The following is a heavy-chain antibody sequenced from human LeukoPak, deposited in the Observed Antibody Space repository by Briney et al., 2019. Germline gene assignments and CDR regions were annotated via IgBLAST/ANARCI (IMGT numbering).Heavy chain of an antibody. CDR3: ARVGSFTHQWSG. J-gene: IGHJ4*02. CDR1: GFFFNTYW. D-gene: IGHD2-15*01. CDR2: IKQDGSEK. V-gene: IGHV3-7*03. Sequence: GGSLRLSCAASGFFFNTYWMSWVRQAPGKGLEWVANIKQDGSEKYYVDSVKGRFTSSRDNAKNSLFLQMNSLRAEDTAIYYCARVGSFTHQWSGWGQGTLVTVSS.